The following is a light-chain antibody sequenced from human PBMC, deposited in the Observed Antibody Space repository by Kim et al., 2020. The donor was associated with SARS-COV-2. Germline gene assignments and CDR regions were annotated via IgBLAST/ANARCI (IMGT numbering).Light chain of an antibody. Sequence: GDSVTITCRASQDMRNSLAWYQQKPGKVPKLLIYGASTLQSGVPLRFSGSGSGTDFTLTISSLQPEDFATYYCQQLNNYSLTFGGGTKVDIK. V-gene: IGKV1-9*01. J-gene: IGKJ4*01. CDR3: QQLNNYSLT. CDR1: QDMRNS. CDR2: GAS.